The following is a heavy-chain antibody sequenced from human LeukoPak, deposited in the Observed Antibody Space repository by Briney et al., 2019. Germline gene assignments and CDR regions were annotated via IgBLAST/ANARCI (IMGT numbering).Heavy chain of an antibody. Sequence: PGGSLRLSCAASGFTFRTYWMSWVRQAPGKGLEWVANIKQDGNEKYYVDSVKGRFTISRDNAKNSLDLQMNSLRAEDTAVYYCARTAIAAAAFYNWFDSWGQGTLVTVSS. D-gene: IGHD6-13*01. J-gene: IGHJ5*01. CDR1: GFTFRTYW. CDR3: ARTAIAAAAFYNWFDS. V-gene: IGHV3-7*01. CDR2: IKQDGNEK.